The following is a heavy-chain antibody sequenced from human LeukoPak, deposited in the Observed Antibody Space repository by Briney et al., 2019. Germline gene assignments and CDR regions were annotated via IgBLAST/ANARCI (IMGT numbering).Heavy chain of an antibody. J-gene: IGHJ5*02. CDR1: GGSISSCY. CDR2: IYYSGST. V-gene: IGHV4-4*07. CDR3: ARVSGITMVRGRGGWFDP. Sequence: SETLSLTCTVSGGSISSCYWSWIRQSAGKGLEWIGSIYYSGSTYYNPSLKSRVTISVDTSKNQFSLKLSSVTAADTAVYYCARVSGITMVRGRGGWFDPWGQGTLVTVSS. D-gene: IGHD3-10*01.